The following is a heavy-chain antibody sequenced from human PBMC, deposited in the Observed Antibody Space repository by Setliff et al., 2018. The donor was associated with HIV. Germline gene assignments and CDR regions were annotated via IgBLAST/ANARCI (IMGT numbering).Heavy chain of an antibody. V-gene: IGHV4-61*02. Sequence: KPSETLSLTCTVSGGSFSSGYYYWNWIRQPAGKGLEWIGRIYTSGSTNYNPSLKSRVTISVDTSKNQFSLKLSSVTAADTAVYYCATYSYAISDVFDIWGQGTTVTVSS. CDR1: GGSFSSGYYY. CDR3: ATYSYAISDVFDI. J-gene: IGHJ3*02. CDR2: IYTSGST. D-gene: IGHD5-18*01.